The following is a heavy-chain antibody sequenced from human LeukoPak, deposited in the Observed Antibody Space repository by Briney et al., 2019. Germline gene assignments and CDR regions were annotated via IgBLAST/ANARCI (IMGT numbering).Heavy chain of an antibody. CDR3: ARGLAVADPGDFDY. CDR2: ISSSSSYI. V-gene: IGHV3-21*01. Sequence: GGSLRLSCAASEFTVSSHYFTWVRQAPGKGLEWVSSISSSSSYIYYADSVKGRFTISRDNAKNSLYLQMNSLRAEDTAVYYCARGLAVADPGDFDYWGQGTLVTVSS. D-gene: IGHD6-19*01. J-gene: IGHJ4*02. CDR1: EFTVSSHY.